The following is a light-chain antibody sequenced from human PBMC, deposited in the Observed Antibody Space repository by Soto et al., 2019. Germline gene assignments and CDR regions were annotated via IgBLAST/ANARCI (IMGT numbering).Light chain of an antibody. CDR2: GAS. CDR3: QQRGNWPGT. J-gene: IGKJ1*01. V-gene: IGKV3D-20*02. Sequence: IVLTQSPGTLSLSPGERATLSCRASQSVSSSYLAWYQQKPGQAPRLLIYGASSRATGIPDRFSGSGSGTDFPLTISSLEPEDYAVYYCQQRGNWPGTFGQGTKVDIK. CDR1: QSVSSSY.